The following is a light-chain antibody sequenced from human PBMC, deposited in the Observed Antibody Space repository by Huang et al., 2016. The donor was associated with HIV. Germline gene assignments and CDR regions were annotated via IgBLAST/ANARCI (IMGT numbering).Light chain of an antibody. CDR1: QSVLYSSNNNNY. J-gene: IGKJ2*01. Sequence: DIVMTQSPDSLAVSLGERATINCKSSQSVLYSSNNNNYLAWFQQKPGQPPRLLIYWASTRESGVPDRFSGSGSGTDFTLTINSLQAEDVALYYCQQYYSTPFTFGQGTNLEIK. CDR3: QQYYSTPFT. CDR2: WAS. V-gene: IGKV4-1*01.